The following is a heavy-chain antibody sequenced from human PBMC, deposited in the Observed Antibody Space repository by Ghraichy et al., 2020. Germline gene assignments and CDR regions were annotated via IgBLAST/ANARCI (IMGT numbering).Heavy chain of an antibody. CDR3: ARTRIPTASPAGY. CDR1: GGSFSGYY. D-gene: IGHD6-13*01. CDR2: INYSGST. Sequence: SETLSLTCAVYGGSFSGYYWSWIRQPPGKGLEWIGEINYSGSTNYNPSLKSRVTMSVDTSKNQFSLKLSSVSAADTVVYYCARTRIPTASPAGYWGQGTLVTVSS. J-gene: IGHJ4*02. V-gene: IGHV4-34*01.